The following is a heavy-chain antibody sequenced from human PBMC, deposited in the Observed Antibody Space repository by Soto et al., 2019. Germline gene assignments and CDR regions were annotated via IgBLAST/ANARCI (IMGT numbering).Heavy chain of an antibody. Sequence: PSETLSLTCTVSGGSVSSGSYYWSWIRQPPGKGLEWIGYIYYSGSTNYNPSLKSRVTISVDTSKNQFSLKLSSVTAADTAVYYCARGYCDFWSGYYPESYGMDVWGQGTTVTVSS. CDR2: IYYSGST. D-gene: IGHD3-3*01. CDR1: GGSVSSGSYY. J-gene: IGHJ6*02. V-gene: IGHV4-61*01. CDR3: ARGYCDFWSGYYPESYGMDV.